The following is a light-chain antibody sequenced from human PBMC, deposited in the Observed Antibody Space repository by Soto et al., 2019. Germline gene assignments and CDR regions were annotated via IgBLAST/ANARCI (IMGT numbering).Light chain of an antibody. J-gene: IGKJ1*01. CDR1: QSVSSSF. V-gene: IGKV3-20*01. CDR3: QHYGT. Sequence: EIVLTQSPGTLSVSPGDRVTLSCRASQSVSSSFITLYQQKPGQAPSLLIASAYSRATGIQDRFSGSGSGTDFTLTISILEHEDFDVYVCQHYGTFRQGTKVEL. CDR2: SAY.